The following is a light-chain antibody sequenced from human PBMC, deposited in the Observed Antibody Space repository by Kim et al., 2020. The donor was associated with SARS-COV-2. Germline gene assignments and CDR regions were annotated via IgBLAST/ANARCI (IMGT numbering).Light chain of an antibody. V-gene: IGLV3-19*01. J-gene: IGLJ3*02. Sequence: SSELTQDPAVSVALGQTVRITCQGDSLRTYYASWYQQKPGQAPVLVMYGKMNRPSGIPDRFSGSSSGNTASFTITGAQAEDEADYYCDSRDSSGNYGVFGGGTKVTVL. CDR3: DSRDSSGNYGV. CDR1: SLRTYY. CDR2: GKM.